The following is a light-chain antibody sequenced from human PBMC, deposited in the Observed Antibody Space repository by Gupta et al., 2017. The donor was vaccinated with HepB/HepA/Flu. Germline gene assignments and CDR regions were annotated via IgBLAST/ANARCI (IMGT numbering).Light chain of an antibody. J-gene: IGLJ2*01. CDR1: SSNLGGNT. CDR2: NDG. V-gene: IGLV1-44*01. CDR3: AVGTDSPDGHV. Sequence: QSILTQTPSTSGPPGQRVTLSCSGSSSNLGGNTVRWYQPGPAPAPSLLIYNDGRRRSAVPDRFSGSRYGTSAAVAISGLRAEDAAEYYCAVGTDSPDGHVFGGGTKVTVL.